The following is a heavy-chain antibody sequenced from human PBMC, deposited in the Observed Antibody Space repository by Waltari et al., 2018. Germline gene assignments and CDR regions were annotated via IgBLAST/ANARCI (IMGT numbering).Heavy chain of an antibody. Sequence: QVQLQESGPGLARPSETLSLSCAVSGFPIKSGYYWAWVRQPPGKGLEWIVSVFHNRDKYYNPSLQSRVTISMDTSKNQISLQLTSVTAADTALYYCVRPMYDSSDQGLAFDLWGQGTMVTVAS. CDR2: VFHNRDK. D-gene: IGHD3-22*01. V-gene: IGHV4-38-2*01. CDR1: GFPIKSGYY. CDR3: VRPMYDSSDQGLAFDL. J-gene: IGHJ3*01.